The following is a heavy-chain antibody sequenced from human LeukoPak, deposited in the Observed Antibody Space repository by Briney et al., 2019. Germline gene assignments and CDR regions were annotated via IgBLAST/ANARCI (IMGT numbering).Heavy chain of an antibody. J-gene: IGHJ5*02. CDR3: ARADCVFRYCSSTSGFDP. CDR1: GYSISSGYY. Sequence: SETLSLTCTVSGYSISSGYYWGWIRQPPGKGLEWIGYIYYSGSTNYNPSLKSRVTISVDTSKNQFSLKLSSVTAADTAVYYCARADCVFRYCSSTSGFDPWGQGTLVTVSS. CDR2: IYYSGST. V-gene: IGHV4-61*01. D-gene: IGHD2-2*01.